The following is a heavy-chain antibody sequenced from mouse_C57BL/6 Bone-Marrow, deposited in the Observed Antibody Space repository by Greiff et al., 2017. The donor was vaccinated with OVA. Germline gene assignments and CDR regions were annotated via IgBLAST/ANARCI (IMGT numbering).Heavy chain of an antibody. Sequence: DVKLQESGPGLVKPSQSLSLTCSVTGYSITSGYYWNWIRQFPGNKLEWMGYISYDGSNNYNPSLKNRISITRDTSKNQFFLKLNSVTTEDTATYYCARVPLREGYFDVWGTGTTVTVSS. CDR3: ARVPLREGYFDV. CDR2: ISYDGSN. J-gene: IGHJ1*03. V-gene: IGHV3-6*01. CDR1: GYSITSGYY.